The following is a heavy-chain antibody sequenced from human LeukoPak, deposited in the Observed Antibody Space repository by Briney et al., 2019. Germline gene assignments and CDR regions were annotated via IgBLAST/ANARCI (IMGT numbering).Heavy chain of an antibody. CDR2: IWYDGRTK. CDR1: GFIFSNYG. V-gene: IGHV3-33*01. Sequence: GGSLRLSCEVSGFIFSNYGMHWVRQAPGKGLECVALIWYDGRTKFHADSVKGRFTISRDNSANTLYLQMNSLRVDDTAVYYCAREWGRIAVAGGPGYWGQGALVTVSS. D-gene: IGHD6-19*01. CDR3: AREWGRIAVAGGPGY. J-gene: IGHJ4*02.